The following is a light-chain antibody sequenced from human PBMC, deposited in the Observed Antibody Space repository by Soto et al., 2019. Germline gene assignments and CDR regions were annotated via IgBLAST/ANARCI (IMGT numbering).Light chain of an antibody. V-gene: IGLV1-40*01. CDR1: SSNIGAGYD. CDR2: GNS. Sequence: QSVLTQPPSVSGAPGQRVTISCTGSSSNIGAGYDVHWYQQLPGTAPKLLIYGNSNRPSGVPDRFSGSKSGTSASLAITGLQAEDEADYYCQSYDSSGVVFSGGTKLTVL. CDR3: QSYDSSGVV. J-gene: IGLJ2*01.